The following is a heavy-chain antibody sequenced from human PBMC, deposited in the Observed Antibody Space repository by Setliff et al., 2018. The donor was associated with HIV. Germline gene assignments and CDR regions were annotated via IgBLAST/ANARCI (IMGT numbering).Heavy chain of an antibody. Sequence: PGGSLRLSCAASGFTFSRYGMHWVRQAPGKGLEWVSVISGSGGTTYYADSVKGRFTISRDNSKNTVFLQMNSLRGEDTAVYYCAALKGYSYGRGCFDPWGQGTLVTVSS. J-gene: IGHJ5*02. D-gene: IGHD5-18*01. CDR3: AALKGYSYGRGCFDP. CDR2: ISGSGGTT. CDR1: GFTFSRYG. V-gene: IGHV3-23*01.